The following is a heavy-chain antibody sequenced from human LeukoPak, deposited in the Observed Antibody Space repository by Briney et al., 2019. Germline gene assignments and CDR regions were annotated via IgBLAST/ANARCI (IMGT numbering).Heavy chain of an antibody. Sequence: GGSLRLSCAASGFTFSSYGMHWVRQAPGKGLEWVAVIWYDGSNKYYADSVKGRFTISRDNSKNTLYLQMNSLRAEDTAVYYCARIGAGYSSGWYYFDYWGREPWSPSPQ. CDR3: ARIGAGYSSGWYYFDY. J-gene: IGHJ4*02. V-gene: IGHV3-33*01. CDR2: IWYDGSNK. D-gene: IGHD6-19*01. CDR1: GFTFSSYG.